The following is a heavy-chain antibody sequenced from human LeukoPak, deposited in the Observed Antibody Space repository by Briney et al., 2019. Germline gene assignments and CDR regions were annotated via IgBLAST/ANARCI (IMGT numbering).Heavy chain of an antibody. J-gene: IGHJ5*02. Sequence: KPSETLSLTCTVSGASITSYYWSWIRQPPGKGLEWIGYIHYSGSINYSPSLRSRVTISTDTSKNQFTLNLRSVSATDTAMYYCARVSLRSYWLDPWGQGTLVTVSS. CDR2: IHYSGSI. CDR1: GASITSYY. CDR3: ARVSLRSYWLDP. V-gene: IGHV4-59*01. D-gene: IGHD3-10*01.